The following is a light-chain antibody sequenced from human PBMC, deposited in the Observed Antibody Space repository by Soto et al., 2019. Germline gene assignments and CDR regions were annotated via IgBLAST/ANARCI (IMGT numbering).Light chain of an antibody. V-gene: IGKV3D-20*02. CDR2: GAS. CDR3: QHRRNWPT. J-gene: IGKJ5*01. CDR1: QSVSSSA. Sequence: EIVLTQSPGTLSLSPGERATLSCRASQSVSSSALAWYQQKPGQAPRLLIYGASTRATGIPARFSSSGSGTEFTLTISSLQSEDFEVYYCQHRRNWPTFGQGTRLEIK.